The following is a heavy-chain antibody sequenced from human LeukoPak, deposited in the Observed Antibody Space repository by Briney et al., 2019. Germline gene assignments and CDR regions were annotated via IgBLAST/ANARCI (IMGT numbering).Heavy chain of an antibody. CDR2: ISPYNGDT. Sequence: ASGKVSCKASGYIFSTYGINWVRQAPGQGLEWMGWISPYNGDTNYAQNVQDRVTMTTDTSTNTAYMELRSLRSDDTAVYYCARRIRSVGLPFDYWGQGTLVAASS. CDR1: GYIFSTYG. J-gene: IGHJ4*02. V-gene: IGHV1-18*01. D-gene: IGHD5-12*01. CDR3: ARRIRSVGLPFDY.